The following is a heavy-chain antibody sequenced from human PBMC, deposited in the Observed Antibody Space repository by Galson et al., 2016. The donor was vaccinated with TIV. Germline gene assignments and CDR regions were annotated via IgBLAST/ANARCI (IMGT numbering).Heavy chain of an antibody. CDR2: ISAYNGDI. CDR3: AIELYCSSISCDYYYGLDV. CDR1: GYSFLSYG. D-gene: IGHD2-2*01. V-gene: IGHV1-18*04. Sequence: SCKASGYSFLSYGMTWVRQAPGRGLEWLGWISAYNGDIKSARKFQGRVTMTTDTLTNTAYMELRSLGSDDTAVYYCAIELYCSSISCDYYYGLDVWGHGTTVTVSS. J-gene: IGHJ6*02.